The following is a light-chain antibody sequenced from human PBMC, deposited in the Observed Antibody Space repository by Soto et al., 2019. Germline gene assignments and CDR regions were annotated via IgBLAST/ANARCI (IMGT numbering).Light chain of an antibody. CDR2: GAS. CDR1: QSLSSNY. J-gene: IGKJ5*01. V-gene: IGKV3-20*01. Sequence: EIVLTQSPGTLSFSPGDRASLSCWASQSLSSNYLAWYQQKPGQAPRLLIYGASMRATGIPDRFSGSGSGTDFTLTISRLEPEDFAVYYCQQCGSSSTFGQGTRLEIK. CDR3: QQCGSSST.